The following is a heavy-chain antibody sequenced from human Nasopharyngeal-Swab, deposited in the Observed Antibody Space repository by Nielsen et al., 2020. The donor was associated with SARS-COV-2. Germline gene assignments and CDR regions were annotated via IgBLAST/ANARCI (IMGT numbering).Heavy chain of an antibody. J-gene: IGHJ6*03. D-gene: IGHD5-12*01. V-gene: IGHV1-8*01. Sequence: WGRHAAGQVVGGMGWMNPNSGNTGYAQKFQGRVTMTRNTSISTAYMELSSLRSEDTAVYYCARGFIVATIFHYYYYMDVWGKGTTVTVSS. CDR3: ARGFIVATIFHYYYYMDV. CDR2: MNPNSGNT.